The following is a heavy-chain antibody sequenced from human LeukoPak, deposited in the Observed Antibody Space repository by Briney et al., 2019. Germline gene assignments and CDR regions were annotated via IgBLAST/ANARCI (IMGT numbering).Heavy chain of an antibody. D-gene: IGHD2-2*01. Sequence: GGSLRLSCAASGFTFSSYGMHWVRQAPGKGLEWVAFIRYDGSNKYCADSVKGRFTISRDNSKNTLYLQMNSLRAEDTAVYYCAKEDNYRSASDINWFDPWGQGTLVTVSS. J-gene: IGHJ5*02. CDR1: GFTFSSYG. V-gene: IGHV3-30*02. CDR3: AKEDNYRSASDINWFDP. CDR2: IRYDGSNK.